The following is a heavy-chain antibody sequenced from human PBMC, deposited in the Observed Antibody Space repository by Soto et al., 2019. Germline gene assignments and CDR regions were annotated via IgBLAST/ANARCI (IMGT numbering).Heavy chain of an antibody. CDR2: IIPIFGTA. D-gene: IGHD2-15*01. CDR1: GGTFSSYA. CDR3: AREADIVENYYYGMDV. V-gene: IGHV1-69*13. Sequence: SVKVSCKASGGTFSSYAISWVRQAPGQGLEWMGGIIPIFGTANYAQKFQGRVTITADGSTSTAYMELSSLRSEDTAVYYCAREADIVENYYYGMDVWGQGTTVTVSS. J-gene: IGHJ6*02.